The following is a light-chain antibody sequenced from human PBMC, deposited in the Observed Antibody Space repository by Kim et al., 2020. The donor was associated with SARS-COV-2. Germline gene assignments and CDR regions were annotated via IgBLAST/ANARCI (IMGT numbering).Light chain of an antibody. V-gene: IGLV3-1*01. Sequence: SYELTQPPSVSVSPGQTASITCSGDKLGDKYACWYQQKPGQSPVLVIYQDSKRPSGIPERFSCSNSGNTATLTISGTQAMDEADYYCQAWDSSTGVFGTG. CDR1: KLGDKY. CDR3: QAWDSSTGV. J-gene: IGLJ1*01. CDR2: QDS.